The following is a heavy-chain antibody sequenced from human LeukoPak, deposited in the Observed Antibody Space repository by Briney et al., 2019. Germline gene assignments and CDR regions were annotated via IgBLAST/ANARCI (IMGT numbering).Heavy chain of an antibody. CDR2: FDPEDGET. CDR3: ARAKYGGNQIDF. D-gene: IGHD4-23*01. V-gene: IGHV1-24*01. CDR1: GYTLTELS. Sequence: ASVKVSCKVSGYTLTELSMHWVRQAPGKGLEWMGGFDPEDGETSYAQKFQGRVTMTEDTSTDTAYMELSSLRSEDTAVYYCARAKYGGNQIDFWGQRTLVTVSS. J-gene: IGHJ4*02.